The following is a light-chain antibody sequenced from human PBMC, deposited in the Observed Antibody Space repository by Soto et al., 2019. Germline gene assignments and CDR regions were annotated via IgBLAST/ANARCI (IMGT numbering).Light chain of an antibody. Sequence: DIQMTQSPSTLPASVGDRVTITFRSSQSISNWLAWYQQKPGTAPKVLIYHASNLQSGVPSRFSGSGSGTEFTLTVSSLQSEDFAVYYCQQYNNWPPITFGQGTRLEI. CDR3: QQYNNWPPIT. V-gene: IGKV1-5*01. CDR2: HAS. J-gene: IGKJ5*01. CDR1: QSISNW.